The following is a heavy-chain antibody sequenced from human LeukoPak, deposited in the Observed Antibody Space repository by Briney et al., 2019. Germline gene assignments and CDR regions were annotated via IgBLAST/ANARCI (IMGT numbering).Heavy chain of an antibody. CDR3: ARDPLRYYDSSGYYEDY. V-gene: IGHV1-2*02. CDR1: GYTFTGYY. J-gene: IGHJ4*02. CDR2: INPNSGGT. D-gene: IGHD3-22*01. Sequence: ASVKVSCKASGYTFTGYYMHWVRQAPGQGLEWKGWINPNSGGTNYAQKFQGRVTMTRDTSISTAYMELSRLRSDDTAVYYCARDPLRYYDSSGYYEDYWGQGTLVTVSS.